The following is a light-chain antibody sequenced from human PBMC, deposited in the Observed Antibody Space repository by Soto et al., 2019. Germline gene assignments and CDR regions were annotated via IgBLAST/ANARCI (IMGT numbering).Light chain of an antibody. J-gene: IGKJ4*01. V-gene: IGKV3-11*01. Sequence: EIVLTQSPATLSLSPGERATLSCRASQSVSSYLAWYQQKPGQAPRLLIYDASNRATGIPARFSGSGSGTEFTLTISRLEPEDFAVYYCQQYGKLPVTFGGGTKVDIK. CDR1: QSVSSY. CDR3: QQYGKLPVT. CDR2: DAS.